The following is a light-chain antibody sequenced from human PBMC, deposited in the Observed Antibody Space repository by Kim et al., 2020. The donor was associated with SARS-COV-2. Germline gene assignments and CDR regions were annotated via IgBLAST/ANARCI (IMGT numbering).Light chain of an antibody. V-gene: IGKV3-15*01. Sequence: SPREGTAPSCRASPRGSSGIAWYQPRPGQAPLLLTYAATSRAAGIPAKLSGSGAGTGFTLTISTLQSEDLAVYYSQQYNNWTRTFGQGRKVGIK. CDR2: AAT. CDR1: PRGSSG. CDR3: QQYNNWTRT. J-gene: IGKJ1*01.